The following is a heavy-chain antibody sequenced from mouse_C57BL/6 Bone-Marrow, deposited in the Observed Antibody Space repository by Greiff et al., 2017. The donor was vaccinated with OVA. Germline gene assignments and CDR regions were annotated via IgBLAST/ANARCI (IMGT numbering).Heavy chain of an antibody. D-gene: IGHD2-4*01. J-gene: IGHJ3*01. CDR3: ARADYEFAY. CDR2: IDPSASYT. CDR1: GYTFTSYW. Sequence: QVQLQQSGAELVMPGASVKLSCKASGYTFTSYWMHWVKQRPGQGLEWIGEIDPSASYTNYNQKFKGKSTLTVDKSSSTAYMQLSSLTSEDSAVYYCARADYEFAYWGQGTLVTVSA. V-gene: IGHV1-69*01.